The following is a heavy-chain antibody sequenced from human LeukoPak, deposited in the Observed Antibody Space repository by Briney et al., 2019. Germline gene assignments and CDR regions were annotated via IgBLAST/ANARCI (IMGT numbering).Heavy chain of an antibody. CDR2: ISYDGSNK. CDR1: GFTFSSYG. D-gene: IGHD6-13*01. J-gene: IGHJ4*02. CDR3: AKDQSPLAAAGDPYYFDY. V-gene: IGHV3-30*18. Sequence: PGGSLGLSCAASGFTFSSYGMHWVRQAPGKGLEWVAVISYDGSNKYYADSVKGRFTISRDNSKNTLYLQMNSLRAEDTAVYYCAKDQSPLAAAGDPYYFDYWGQGTLVTVSS.